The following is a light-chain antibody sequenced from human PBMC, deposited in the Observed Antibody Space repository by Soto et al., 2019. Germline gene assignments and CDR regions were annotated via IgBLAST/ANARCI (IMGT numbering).Light chain of an antibody. CDR1: QSISVH. CDR3: QQSYISPYT. CDR2: AAS. J-gene: IGKJ2*01. Sequence: DIQMTQSPSSLSASVRDTVTITCRASQSISVHLNLYQQKPGEVPKLLIYAASNLHSGVPSRFSGSGSETDVALTSSSLQPDDFATYYCQQSYISPYTFGHGTRLEIK. V-gene: IGKV1-39*01.